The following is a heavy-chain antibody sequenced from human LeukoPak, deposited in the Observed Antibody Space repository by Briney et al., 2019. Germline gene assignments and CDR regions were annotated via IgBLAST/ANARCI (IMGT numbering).Heavy chain of an antibody. CDR3: ARGAHPLLTERIYFDY. J-gene: IGHJ4*02. CDR2: ISSSSSYI. D-gene: IGHD1-1*01. V-gene: IGHV3-21*01. CDR1: GFTFSSYE. Sequence: GGSLRLSCAASGFTFSSYEMNWVRQAPGKGLEWVSSISSSSSYIDYVDSVKDRFTISRDNAKNSLYLQMNSLRAEDTAIYYCARGAHPLLTERIYFDYWGQGTLVTVSS.